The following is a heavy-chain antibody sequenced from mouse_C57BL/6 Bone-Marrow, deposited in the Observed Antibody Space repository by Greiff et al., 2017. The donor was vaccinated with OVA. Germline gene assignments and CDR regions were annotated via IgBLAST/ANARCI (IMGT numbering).Heavy chain of an antibody. CDR2: IWSGGST. CDR1: GFSLTSYG. D-gene: IGHD2-4*01. J-gene: IGHJ3*01. V-gene: IGHV2-2*01. Sequence: QVQLKQSGPGLVQPSQSLSITCTVSGFSLTSYGVHWVRQSPGKGLEWLGVIWSGGSTDYNAAFISRLSISKDNSKSKVVFKMNSLQADDTSIYYCARLYYDYLAWFAYWGQGTLVTVSA. CDR3: ARLYYDYLAWFAY.